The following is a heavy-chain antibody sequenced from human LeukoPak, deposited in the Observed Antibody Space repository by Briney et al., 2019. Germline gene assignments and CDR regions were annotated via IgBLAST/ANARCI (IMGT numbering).Heavy chain of an antibody. CDR1: GFSVSSNY. V-gene: IGHV3-53*01. Sequence: GGPLRLSCAASGFSVSSNYMTWVRQAPGKGLDWVSVIYDDGNTYYADSVRGRFTISRDNSKNTLYLQMNSLRAEDTAVYYCARDVFLNYWGQGTLVTVSS. CDR3: ARDVFLNY. J-gene: IGHJ4*02. CDR2: IYDDGNT.